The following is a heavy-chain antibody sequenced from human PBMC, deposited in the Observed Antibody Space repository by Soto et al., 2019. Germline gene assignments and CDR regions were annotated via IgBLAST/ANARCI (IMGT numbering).Heavy chain of an antibody. D-gene: IGHD2-15*01. V-gene: IGHV1-3*01. J-gene: IGHJ4*02. CDR3: ARGRGVVVAAIIDY. Sequence: GASVKVSCKASGYTFTSYAMHWVRQAPGQRLEWMGWINAGNGNTKYSQKFQGRVTITRDTSASTAYMELSSLRSEDTAVYYCARGRGVVVAAIIDYWGQGTLVTVSS. CDR2: INAGNGNT. CDR1: GYTFTSYA.